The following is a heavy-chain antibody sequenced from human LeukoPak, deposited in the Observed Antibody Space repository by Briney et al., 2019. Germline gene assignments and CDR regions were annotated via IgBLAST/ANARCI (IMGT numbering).Heavy chain of an antibody. V-gene: IGHV3-30*02. CDR2: IRYDGSNK. CDR3: AKDQVGGHFDY. J-gene: IGHJ4*02. CDR1: GFTFSSYG. D-gene: IGHD1-26*01. Sequence: GGSLRLSCAASGFTFSSYGMHWVRQAPGKGLEWVAFIRYDGSNKYYADSVKGRFTISRDNSKNTLYLQVNSLRAEDTAVYYCAKDQVGGHFDYWGQGTLVTVSS.